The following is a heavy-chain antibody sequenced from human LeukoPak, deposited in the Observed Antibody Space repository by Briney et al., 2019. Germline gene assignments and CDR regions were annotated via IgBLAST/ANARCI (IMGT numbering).Heavy chain of an antibody. D-gene: IGHD6-19*01. CDR2: IRYDGSNK. CDR1: GFTFSSYG. V-gene: IGHV3-30*02. J-gene: IGHJ4*02. CDR3: AREASSSGWRYLDY. Sequence: PGGSLRLSCAASGFTFSSYGMHWVRQAPGKGLEWVAFIRYDGSNKYYADSVKGRFTISRDNSKNTLSLQMNSLRAEDTAVYYCAREASSSGWRYLDYWGQGTLVTVSS.